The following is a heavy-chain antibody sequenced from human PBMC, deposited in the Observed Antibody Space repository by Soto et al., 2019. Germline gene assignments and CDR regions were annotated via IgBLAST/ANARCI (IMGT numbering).Heavy chain of an antibody. D-gene: IGHD3-22*01. V-gene: IGHV3-72*01. J-gene: IGHJ4*01. CDR3: FRATYCSGSSRYTHCFDY. CDR2: SRGKAPGYRT. Sequence: GGTRRLPCAVSGITLSDHYIDWVRQAPGKGLERVGRSRGKAPGYRTAYAACVKGRFTTSRDEAKNSVYQHMNSLKTDATAVDYCFRATYCSGSSRYTHCFDYWDQEALVAVSS. CDR1: GITLSDHY.